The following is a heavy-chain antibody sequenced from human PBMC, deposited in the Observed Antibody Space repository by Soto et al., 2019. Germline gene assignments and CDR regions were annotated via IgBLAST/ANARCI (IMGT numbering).Heavy chain of an antibody. V-gene: IGHV3-23*01. Sequence: ESGGGSVQPGGSLRLSCAASRFTFSTYAMSWVRQAPGKGLEWVSTISTSGGGTYYADSVKGRFTISRDNSKNTLYLQMNNLRAEDTAVYYCAKDPTDYCSYTTCLNWFDPWGQGTLVTVSS. CDR1: RFTFSTYA. CDR3: AKDPTDYCSYTTCLNWFDP. J-gene: IGHJ5*02. D-gene: IGHD2-2*01. CDR2: ISTSGGGT.